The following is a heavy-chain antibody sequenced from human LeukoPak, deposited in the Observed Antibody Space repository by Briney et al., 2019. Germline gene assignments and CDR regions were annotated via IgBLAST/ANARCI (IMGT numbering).Heavy chain of an antibody. CDR1: VYTFTGYY. J-gene: IGHJ4*02. CDR2: INPNSGGT. Sequence: ASVNVSCKASVYTFTGYYMHWVRPAPGQGLEWMGWINPNSGGTNYAQKFQGRVTMTRDTSISTAYMELSRLRSDDTAVYYCARVLFKGIAAAGSSAGFWGQGTLVTVSS. CDR3: ARVLFKGIAAAGSSAGF. D-gene: IGHD6-13*01. V-gene: IGHV1-2*02.